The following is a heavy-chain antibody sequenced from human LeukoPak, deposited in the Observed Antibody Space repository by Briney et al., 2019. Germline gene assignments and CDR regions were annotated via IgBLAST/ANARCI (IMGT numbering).Heavy chain of an antibody. CDR2: INSDGSST. CDR1: GLTSSSDW. CDR3: ARAKVRNGMDV. D-gene: IGHD2-2*01. Sequence: GGSLRLSCVASGLTSSSDWMHWVRQPPGKGLGWVSRINSDGSSTSYADSVKGRFTISRDNAKNTLYLQMNSLRAEDTAVYYCARAKVRNGMDVWGQGTTVTVSS. V-gene: IGHV3-74*01. J-gene: IGHJ6*02.